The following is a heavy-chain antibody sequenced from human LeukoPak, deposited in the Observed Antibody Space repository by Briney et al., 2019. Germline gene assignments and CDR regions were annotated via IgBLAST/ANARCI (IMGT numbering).Heavy chain of an antibody. D-gene: IGHD3-22*01. CDR3: ARGRGVVVDDAFDI. CDR1: GGSISSSSYY. Sequence: PSETLSLTCTVSGGSISSSSYYWGWIRQPPGKGLEWIGSIYYSGSTYYNPSLKSRVTISVDTSKNQFSLKLSSVTAADTAVYYCARGRGVVVDDAFDIWGQGTMVTVSS. V-gene: IGHV4-39*07. CDR2: IYYSGST. J-gene: IGHJ3*02.